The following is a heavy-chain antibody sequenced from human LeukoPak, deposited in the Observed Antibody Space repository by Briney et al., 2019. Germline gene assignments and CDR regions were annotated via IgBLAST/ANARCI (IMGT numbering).Heavy chain of an antibody. J-gene: IGHJ6*03. CDR2: INPNSVCT. D-gene: IGHD6-13*01. Sequence: ASVKVSCKASGYTFTGYYMHWVRQAPGQGLEWMGWINPNSVCTNYAQNFQGRVTMTRDTSISTAYMELTRLVSDDTAVYYCARGSDIAAGGYYYMDVCGKGTTVTISS. CDR3: ARGSDIAAGGYYYMDV. V-gene: IGHV1-2*02. CDR1: GYTFTGYY.